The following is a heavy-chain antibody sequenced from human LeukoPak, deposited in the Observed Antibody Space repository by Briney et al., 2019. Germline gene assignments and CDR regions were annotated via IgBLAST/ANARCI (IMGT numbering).Heavy chain of an antibody. V-gene: IGHV5-51*01. Sequence: GESLKISCKGSGYSFTSYWIGWVRQMPGKGLEWMGIIYPGGSDTRYSPSLQGQVTISADKSISTAYLQWSSLKASDTAMYYCARRYNSGSYGYYYYYMDVWGKGTTVTVSS. D-gene: IGHD1-26*01. J-gene: IGHJ6*03. CDR1: GYSFTSYW. CDR3: ARRYNSGSYGYYYYYMDV. CDR2: IYPGGSDT.